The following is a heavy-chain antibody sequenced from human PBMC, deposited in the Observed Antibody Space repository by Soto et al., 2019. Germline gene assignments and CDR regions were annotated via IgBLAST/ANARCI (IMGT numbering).Heavy chain of an antibody. Sequence: QVQLVQSGAEVKKPGASVKVSCKASGYTFTSYAMPWVRQAPGQRLEWMGWINAGNGNTKYSQKFQGRVTITRDTSASTAYMELSSLRSDDTAVYYWVPVLLWFWEPVAHYNGFDPWGQGTLVTVSS. D-gene: IGHD3-10*01. CDR2: INAGNGNT. CDR3: VPVLLWFWEPVAHYNGFDP. J-gene: IGHJ5*02. CDR1: GYTFTSYA. V-gene: IGHV1-3*01.